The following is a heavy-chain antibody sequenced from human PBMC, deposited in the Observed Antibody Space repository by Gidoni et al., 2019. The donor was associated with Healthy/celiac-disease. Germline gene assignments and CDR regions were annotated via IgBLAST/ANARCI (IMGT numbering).Heavy chain of an antibody. Sequence: QVQLVQSGAEVKKPGSSVKVSCKASGGTFSSYAIRWVRQAPGQGLEWMGGIIPIFGTANYAQKFQGRVTITADESTSTAYMELSSLRSEDTAVYYCASVLNDYIWGSSPYYYYGMDVWGQGTTVTVSS. CDR1: GGTFSSYA. V-gene: IGHV1-69*01. J-gene: IGHJ6*02. CDR3: ASVLNDYIWGSSPYYYYGMDV. D-gene: IGHD3-16*01. CDR2: IIPIFGTA.